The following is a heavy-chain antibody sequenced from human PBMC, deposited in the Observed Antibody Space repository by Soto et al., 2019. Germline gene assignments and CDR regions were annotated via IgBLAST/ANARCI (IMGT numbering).Heavy chain of an antibody. V-gene: IGHV4-59*08. CDR3: ARRYSSGFDF. CDR2: IYYSGST. Sequence: SETLSLTCTVAGGSLSGYYWSWIRQPPGKGLEWIGYIYYSGSTNYNPSLKSRVTISVDTSKNQFSLKLSSATAADTAVYYCARRYSSGFDFWGQGTLVTVSS. CDR1: GGSLSGYY. D-gene: IGHD6-19*01. J-gene: IGHJ4*02.